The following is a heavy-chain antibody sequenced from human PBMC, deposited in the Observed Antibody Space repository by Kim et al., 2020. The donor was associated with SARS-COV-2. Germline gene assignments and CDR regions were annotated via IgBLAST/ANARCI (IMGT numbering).Heavy chain of an antibody. CDR1: GFTFDDYA. D-gene: IGHD3-22*01. CDR3: AKDVRVYYDSSGSFDY. CDR2: ISWNSGSI. Sequence: GGSLRLSCAASGFTFDDYAMHWVRQAPGKGLEWVSGISWNSGSIDYADSVKGRFTISRDNAKNSLYLQMNSLRAEDTALYYCAKDVRVYYDSSGSFDYWGQGTLVTVSS. J-gene: IGHJ4*02. V-gene: IGHV3-9*01.